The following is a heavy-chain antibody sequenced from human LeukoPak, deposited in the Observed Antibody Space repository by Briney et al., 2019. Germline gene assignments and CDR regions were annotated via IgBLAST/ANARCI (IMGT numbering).Heavy chain of an antibody. D-gene: IGHD2-2*01. CDR1: GFTFSTYS. J-gene: IGHJ4*02. Sequence: GGSLRLSCTASGFTFSTYSMNWVRQAPGKGLEWVASISDRGAYIYYADSVKGRFTISRDNAKNSLYLQMNSLRAEDTAVYYCANHLACGSTSCPPFDSWGQGTLVTVSS. V-gene: IGHV3-21*01. CDR3: ANHLACGSTSCPPFDS. CDR2: ISDRGAYI.